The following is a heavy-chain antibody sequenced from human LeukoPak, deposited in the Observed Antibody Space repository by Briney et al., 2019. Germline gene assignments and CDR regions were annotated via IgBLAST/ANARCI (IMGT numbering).Heavy chain of an antibody. V-gene: IGHV3-53*01. CDR2: IYSGGSA. Sequence: PGGSLRLSCAASGFTVSSNYMSWVRQAPGKGLEWVSVIYSGGSAYYADSVKGRFTISRDDSKNTLYLQMNSLRAEDTAVYYCARGGARYGSGSYPNYNWFDPWGQGTLVTVSS. J-gene: IGHJ5*02. CDR1: GFTVSSNY. CDR3: ARGGARYGSGSYPNYNWFDP. D-gene: IGHD3-10*01.